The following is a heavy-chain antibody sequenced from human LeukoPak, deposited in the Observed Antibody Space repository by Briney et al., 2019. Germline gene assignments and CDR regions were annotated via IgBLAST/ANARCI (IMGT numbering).Heavy chain of an antibody. CDR3: ARGGDGYHFDY. CDR1: GGSISSYY. J-gene: IGHJ4*02. Sequence: SSETLPLTCTVSGGSISSYYWSWIRQPPGKGLEWIGYIYYSGSTNYNPSLKSRVTISVDTSKNQFSLKLSSETAADTAVYYCARGGDGYHFDYWGQGTLVTVSS. V-gene: IGHV4-59*01. D-gene: IGHD5-24*01. CDR2: IYYSGST.